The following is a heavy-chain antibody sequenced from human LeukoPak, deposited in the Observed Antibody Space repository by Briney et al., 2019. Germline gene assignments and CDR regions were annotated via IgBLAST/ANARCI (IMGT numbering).Heavy chain of an antibody. D-gene: IGHD4-17*01. CDR1: GFTFCSYG. J-gene: IGHJ6*02. CDR2: IWYDGSNK. Sequence: QPGTSMRLSYAATGFTFCSYGMHWVRQAPGKGLEWVAVIWYDGSNKCYADSVKGRFTISRDNSKNTLYLQMNSLRAEDTAVYYCAGDYGEYYYGMDVWGQGTTVTVSS. V-gene: IGHV3-33*01. CDR3: AGDYGEYYYGMDV.